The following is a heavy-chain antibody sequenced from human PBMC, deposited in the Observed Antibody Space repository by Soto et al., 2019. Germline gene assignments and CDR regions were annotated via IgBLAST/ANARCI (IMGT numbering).Heavy chain of an antibody. V-gene: IGHV3-11*01. D-gene: IGHD3-3*01. CDR3: ARVFTYDFWSGPKYYFDY. J-gene: IGHJ4*02. CDR2: ISYSGRTI. CDR1: GFPFSDYY. Sequence: PGGSLRLSCAASGFPFSDYYMSWIRQSPGKGLEWVSYISYSGRTINYADSVKGRFTISRDNAKNSLFLQMNSLRADDTAVYYCARVFTYDFWSGPKYYFDYWGQGTLVTVSS.